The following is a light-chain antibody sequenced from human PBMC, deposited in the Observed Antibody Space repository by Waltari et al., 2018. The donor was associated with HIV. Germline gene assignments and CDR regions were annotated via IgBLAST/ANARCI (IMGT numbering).Light chain of an antibody. J-gene: IGKJ3*01. V-gene: IGKV3-20*01. Sequence: EIVLTQSPGTLSLSPGDRATLXCXASXXXSSNFLAWYQQKPCQAPRLLIYGASSRAXXIPXRXXGSXSGXDXXLXXXXXXXEDFADYHCQQYGSSPFNFGPGTKVDFK. CDR1: XXXSSNF. CDR3: QQYGSSPFN. CDR2: GAS.